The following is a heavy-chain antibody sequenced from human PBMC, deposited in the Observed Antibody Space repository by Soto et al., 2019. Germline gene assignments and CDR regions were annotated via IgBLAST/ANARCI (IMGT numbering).Heavy chain of an antibody. Sequence: EVQLVESGGGLVKPGGSLRLSCAASGFTFSNAWMSWVRQAPGKGLEWVGRIKSKTDGGTTDYAAPVKGRFTISRDDSKNTLYLQMNSLKTEDTAVYYCTTSKDIVLMVYAGEFYYWGQGTLVTVSS. D-gene: IGHD2-8*01. CDR1: GFTFSNAW. J-gene: IGHJ4*02. CDR3: TTSKDIVLMVYAGEFYY. CDR2: IKSKTDGGTT. V-gene: IGHV3-15*01.